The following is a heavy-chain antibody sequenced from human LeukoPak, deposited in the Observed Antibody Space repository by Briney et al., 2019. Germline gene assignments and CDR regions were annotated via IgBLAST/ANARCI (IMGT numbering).Heavy chain of an antibody. CDR1: GFIFSSYA. CDR2: ISSNGGGT. CDR3: ARSDCGGDCHLLDC. J-gene: IGHJ4*02. Sequence: PGGSLRLSCAASGFIFSSYALHWVRQAPGKGLEYVSGISSNGGGTYYANSVKDRFTISRDNSKNTLYLQMNSLRTEDTAVYYCARSDCGGDCHLLDCWGQGTLVIVSS. V-gene: IGHV3-64*01. D-gene: IGHD2-21*02.